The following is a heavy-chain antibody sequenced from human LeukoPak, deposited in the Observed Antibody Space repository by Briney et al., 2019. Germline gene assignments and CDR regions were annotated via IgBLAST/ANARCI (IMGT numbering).Heavy chain of an antibody. CDR1: GFTFGSFW. CDR3: AILLSRQLVQTKPFDY. CDR2: IKHDGSEK. Sequence: GGSLRLSCAASGFTFGSFWMSWVRQAPGKGLAWVANIKHDGSEKYYVDSVKGRFTISRDNAKNSLYLQMNSLRAEDTAVYYCAILLSRQLVQTKPFDYWGQGTLVTVSS. V-gene: IGHV3-7*03. D-gene: IGHD6-13*01. J-gene: IGHJ4*02.